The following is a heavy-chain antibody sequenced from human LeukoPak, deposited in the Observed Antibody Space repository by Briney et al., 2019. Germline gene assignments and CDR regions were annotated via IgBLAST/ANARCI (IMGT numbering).Heavy chain of an antibody. CDR3: ARSDCSSTSCYAGASYGMDV. CDR1: GGSISSYY. J-gene: IGHJ6*02. CDR2: IYYSGST. V-gene: IGHV4-59*01. Sequence: SETLSLTCTVSGGSISSYYWSWIRQPPGKGLEWIGYIYYSGSTNYNPSLKSRVTISVDTSKNQFSLKLSSVTAADTAVYYCARSDCSSTSCYAGASYGMDVWGQGTTVTVSS. D-gene: IGHD2-2*01.